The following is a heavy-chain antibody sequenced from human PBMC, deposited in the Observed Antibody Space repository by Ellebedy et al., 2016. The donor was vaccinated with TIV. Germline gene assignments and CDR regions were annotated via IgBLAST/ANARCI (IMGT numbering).Heavy chain of an antibody. Sequence: ASVKVSCKASGYTFTSYGINWVRQAPGQGLEWMGWISAYNGNTNYAQNLQGGVTMTTDTSTSTAYMELRSLRSDDTAVYYCARVSQLVRYYYYGMDVWGQGTTVTVSS. CDR2: ISAYNGNT. D-gene: IGHD6-6*01. V-gene: IGHV1-18*04. J-gene: IGHJ6*02. CDR1: GYTFTSYG. CDR3: ARVSQLVRYYYYGMDV.